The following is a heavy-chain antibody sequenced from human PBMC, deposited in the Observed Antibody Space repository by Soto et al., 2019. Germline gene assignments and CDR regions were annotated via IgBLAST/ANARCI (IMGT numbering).Heavy chain of an antibody. J-gene: IGHJ6*02. V-gene: IGHV4-30-2*01. Sequence: PAETLSLTCAVSGDSIRRGGYSWTWIRQPPGKALEWIGNIYDSGSTSYNPSLKSRVTISVDTSKNQFSLRLTSVTAADTAVYFCARGSSSYYDYVMAVWGQGTTVTVS. CDR3: ARGSSSYYDYVMAV. CDR1: GDSIRRGGYS. CDR2: IYDSGST. D-gene: IGHD6-6*01.